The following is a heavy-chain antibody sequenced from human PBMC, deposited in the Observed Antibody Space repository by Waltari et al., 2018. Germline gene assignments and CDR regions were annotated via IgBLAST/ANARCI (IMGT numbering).Heavy chain of an antibody. D-gene: IGHD4-17*01. V-gene: IGHV3-21*01. CDR3: ARERDGDYVGDY. Sequence: RLSCAASGFTFSSYSMNWVRQAPGKGLEWVSSISSSSSYISYADSVKGRFTISRDNAKNSLYLQMNSLRAEDTAVYYCARERDGDYVGDYWGQGTLVTVSS. CDR1: GFTFSSYS. J-gene: IGHJ4*02. CDR2: ISSSSSYI.